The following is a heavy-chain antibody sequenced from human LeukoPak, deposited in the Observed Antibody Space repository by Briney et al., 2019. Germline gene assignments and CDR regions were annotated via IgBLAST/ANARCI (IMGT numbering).Heavy chain of an antibody. D-gene: IGHD1-26*01. V-gene: IGHV1-69*01. CDR1: GGTFSSYA. J-gene: IGHJ3*02. CDR3: ASLSAGMYSGLPEAKPPDAFDI. Sequence: GASVKVSCKASGGTFSSYAISWVRQAPGQGLEWMGGIIPIFGTANYAQKFQGRVTITADESTSTAYMELSSLRSEDTAVYYCASLSAGMYSGLPEAKPPDAFDIWGQGTMVTVSS. CDR2: IIPIFGTA.